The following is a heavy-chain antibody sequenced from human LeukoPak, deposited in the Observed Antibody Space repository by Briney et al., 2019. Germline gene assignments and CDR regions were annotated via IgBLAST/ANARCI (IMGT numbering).Heavy chain of an antibody. Sequence: GASVKVSCKASGGTFSSYAISWVRQAPGQGLEWMGWINTNTGNPTYAQGFTGRFVFSLDTSVSTAYLQISSLKAEDTAVYYCARGHAELYVNFDYWGQGTLVTVSS. CDR1: GGTFSSYA. V-gene: IGHV7-4-1*02. CDR2: INTNTGNP. J-gene: IGHJ4*02. CDR3: ARGHAELYVNFDY. D-gene: IGHD1-7*01.